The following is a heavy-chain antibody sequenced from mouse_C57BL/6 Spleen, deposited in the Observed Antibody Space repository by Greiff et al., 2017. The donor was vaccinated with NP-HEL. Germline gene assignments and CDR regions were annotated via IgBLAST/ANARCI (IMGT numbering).Heavy chain of an antibody. CDR1: GYTFTEYT. Sequence: QVQLQQSGAELVKPGASVKLSCKASGYTFTEYTIHWVKQRSGQGLEWIGWFYPGSGSIKYNEKFKDKATLTADKSSSTVYMELSRLPSEDSAVYFCARHEDPIYYYGSSYVWFAYWGQGTLVTVSA. J-gene: IGHJ3*01. CDR2: FYPGSGSI. D-gene: IGHD1-1*01. CDR3: ARHEDPIYYYGSSYVWFAY. V-gene: IGHV1-62-2*01.